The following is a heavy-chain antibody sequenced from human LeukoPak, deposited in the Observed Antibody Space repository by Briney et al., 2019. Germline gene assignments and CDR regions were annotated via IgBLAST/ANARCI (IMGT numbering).Heavy chain of an antibody. CDR2: INHSGST. CDR3: ARFPHRTMITFGGVQSYXXXFDY. CDR1: GGASSLYY. V-gene: IGHV4-34*01. D-gene: IGHD3-16*01. J-gene: IGHJ4*02. Sequence: SETLSLTCAVYGGASSLYYWSWIRQPPGKGLEWIGEINHSGSTNYNPSLKSRVTISVDTSKNQFSLKLSSVTAADTAVYYCARFPHRTMITFGGVQSYXXXFDYWGQGTLVTVSS.